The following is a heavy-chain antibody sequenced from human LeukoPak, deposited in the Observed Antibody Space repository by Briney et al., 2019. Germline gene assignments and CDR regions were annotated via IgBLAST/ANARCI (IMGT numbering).Heavy chain of an antibody. J-gene: IGHJ3*02. V-gene: IGHV4-30-4*08. CDR2: IYYSGST. D-gene: IGHD3-9*01. CDR1: GGSISSSSYY. CDR3: TGNYDILTGYHDAFDI. Sequence: SETLSLTCTVSGGSISSSSYYWGWIRQPPGKGLEWIGYIYYSGSTYYNPSLKSRVTISVDTSKNQFSLKLSSVTAADTAVYYCTGNYDILTGYHDAFDIWGQGTMVTVSS.